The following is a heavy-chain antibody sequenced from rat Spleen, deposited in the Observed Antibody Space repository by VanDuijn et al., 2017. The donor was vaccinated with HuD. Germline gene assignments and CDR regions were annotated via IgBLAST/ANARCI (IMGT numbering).Heavy chain of an antibody. Sequence: EVQLVESDGGLVQPGRSLKLSCAASGFTFSDYYMAWVRQAPTKGLEWVATISYDGSSTYYGDSVKGRFTISRDNAKSTLYLQMDSLRSEDTATYYCAVAGYGYWGQGVMVTVSA. V-gene: IGHV5-29*01. CDR3: AVAGYGY. CDR1: GFTFSDYY. CDR2: ISYDGSST. D-gene: IGHD1-7*01. J-gene: IGHJ2*01.